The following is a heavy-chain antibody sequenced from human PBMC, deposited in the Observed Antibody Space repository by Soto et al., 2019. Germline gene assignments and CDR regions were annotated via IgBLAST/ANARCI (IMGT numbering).Heavy chain of an antibody. CDR2: ISNSGGIT. Sequence: GGSLRLSCAASGVTFSNFSMSWVRQAPGKGLEWVSAISNSGGITYYADSVKGRFTISRDNSKTTLYLQINSLRAEDTAVFYCAKNWGFFDYWGQGALVTVSS. V-gene: IGHV3-23*01. CDR3: AKNWGFFDY. D-gene: IGHD7-27*01. J-gene: IGHJ4*02. CDR1: GVTFSNFS.